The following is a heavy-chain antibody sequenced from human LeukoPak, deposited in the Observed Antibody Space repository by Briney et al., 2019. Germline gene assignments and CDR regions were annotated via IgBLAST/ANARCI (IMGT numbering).Heavy chain of an antibody. CDR2: ISSSSSYI. V-gene: IGHV3-21*01. CDR3: ARGGNYYYGSGSVHYFDY. Sequence: GGSLRLSCATSGFTFSSYSMNWVRQAPGKGLEWVSSISSSSSYIYYADSVKGRFTISRENAKNSLYLQMNSLRAGDTAVYYCARGGNYYYGSGSVHYFDYWGQGTLVTVSS. CDR1: GFTFSSYS. J-gene: IGHJ4*02. D-gene: IGHD3-10*01.